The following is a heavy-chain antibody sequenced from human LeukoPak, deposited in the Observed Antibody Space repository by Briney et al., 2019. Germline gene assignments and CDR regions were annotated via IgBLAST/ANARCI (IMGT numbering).Heavy chain of an antibody. J-gene: IGHJ4*02. D-gene: IGHD6-19*01. CDR3: ATLGGGWIYYFDY. V-gene: IGHV4-39*01. CDR2: IYYSGTT. CDR1: GGSISSSSYY. Sequence: PSETLSLTCTVSGGSISSSSYYWGWILQPPGKGLEWIGSIYYSGTTYYNPFLKSRVTISVDTSKNQFSLKLRSVTAADTAVYYCATLGGGWIYYFDYWGQGTLVTVSS.